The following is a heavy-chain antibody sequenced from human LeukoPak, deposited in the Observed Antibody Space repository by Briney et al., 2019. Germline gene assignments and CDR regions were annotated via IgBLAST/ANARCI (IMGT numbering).Heavy chain of an antibody. CDR1: GYTFTSYG. V-gene: IGHV1-18*01. CDR2: ISAYNGNT. D-gene: IGHD6-13*01. Sequence: ASVKVSCKASGYTFTSYGISRVRQAPGQGLEWMGWISAYNGNTNYAQKLQGRVTMTTDTSTSTACLELRSLRSDDTAVYYCARVPVSGYSSSWYGFGFNWFDPWGQGTLVTVSS. CDR3: ARVPVSGYSSSWYGFGFNWFDP. J-gene: IGHJ5*02.